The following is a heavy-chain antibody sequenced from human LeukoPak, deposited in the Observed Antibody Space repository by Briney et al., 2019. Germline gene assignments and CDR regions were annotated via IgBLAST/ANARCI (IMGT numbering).Heavy chain of an antibody. V-gene: IGHV3-21*01. CDR1: GFTFRDYS. Sequence: GGSLRLSCAASGFTFRDYSMNWVRQAPGKGLEWVSSISSSSTYIYYADSVKGRFTISRDNAKYSLHLQMNSLRAEDTAVYYCARPGTAAANDVFNIWGQGTMVTVSS. J-gene: IGHJ3*02. CDR3: ARPGTAAANDVFNI. D-gene: IGHD6-13*01. CDR2: ISSSSTYI.